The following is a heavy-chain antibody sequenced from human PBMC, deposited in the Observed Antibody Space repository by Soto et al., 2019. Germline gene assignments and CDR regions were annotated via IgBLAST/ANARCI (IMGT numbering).Heavy chain of an antibody. CDR2: ISGSGGNT. CDR1: GFTFSSYA. Sequence: VQLLESGGGLVQPGGSLRLSCAASGFTFSSYAMSWVRQAPGKGLEWVSGISGSGGNTYYADSVKGRFTISRDNSKNTLNLQMNSLGADDTAVYYCATEPYKWELLPPYFDYWGQGTLVTVSS. CDR3: ATEPYKWELLPPYFDY. J-gene: IGHJ4*02. D-gene: IGHD1-26*01. V-gene: IGHV3-23*01.